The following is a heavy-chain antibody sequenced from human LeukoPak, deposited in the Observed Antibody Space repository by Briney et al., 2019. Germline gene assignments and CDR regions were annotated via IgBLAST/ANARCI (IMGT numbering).Heavy chain of an antibody. J-gene: IGHJ4*02. CDR3: ARVTSTTGTD. Sequence: SETLSLTCTVSGASISSSNYYWGWIRQPPGKGLEWIGSIFYSGTTHYTPSLRGRVTISVDTSKNQFSLKLSSVTAADTAVYYCARVTSTTGTDWGQGTLVTVSS. CDR2: IFYSGTT. D-gene: IGHD1-1*01. V-gene: IGHV4-39*07. CDR1: GASISSSNYY.